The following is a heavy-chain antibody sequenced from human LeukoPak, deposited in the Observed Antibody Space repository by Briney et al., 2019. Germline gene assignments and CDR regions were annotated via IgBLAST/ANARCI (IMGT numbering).Heavy chain of an antibody. CDR1: GFTFSNYG. Sequence: GGSLRLSCAASGFTFSNYGVHWVRQAPGKGLEWVAVISYDGSNKYYADSVKGRFTISRDNSKNTLYLQMNSLRAEDTAVYYCAKQGITIFLAYLWGQGTMVTVSS. CDR2: ISYDGSNK. J-gene: IGHJ3*01. D-gene: IGHD3-9*01. CDR3: AKQGITIFLAYL. V-gene: IGHV3-30*18.